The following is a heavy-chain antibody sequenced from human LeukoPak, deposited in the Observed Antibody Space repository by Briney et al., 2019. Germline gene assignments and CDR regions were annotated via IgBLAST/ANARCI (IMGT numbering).Heavy chain of an antibody. D-gene: IGHD6-13*01. Sequence: ASAKVSCKASGYTFTSYGISWVRQAPGQGLEWMGWISAYNGNTNYAQKLQGRVTMTTDTSTSTAYMELRSLRSDDTAVYYCARSTTGIAAAGTYPYYFDYWGQGTLVTVSS. CDR1: GYTFTSYG. CDR3: ARSTTGIAAAGTYPYYFDY. CDR2: ISAYNGNT. J-gene: IGHJ4*02. V-gene: IGHV1-18*04.